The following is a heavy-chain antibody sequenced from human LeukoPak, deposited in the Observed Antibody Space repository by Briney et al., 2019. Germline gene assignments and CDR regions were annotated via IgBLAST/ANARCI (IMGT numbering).Heavy chain of an antibody. CDR3: ARVSGLAAAGTEFDY. V-gene: IGHV4-31*03. J-gene: IGHJ4*02. CDR1: GGSISSGGYY. Sequence: SQTLSLTCTVSGGSISSGGYYWSWIRQHPGKGLEWIGYIYYSGSTYYNPSLKSRVTISVDTSKNQFSLKLSSVTAADTAVYYCARVSGLAAAGTEFDYWGQGTLVTVSS. CDR2: IYYSGST. D-gene: IGHD6-13*01.